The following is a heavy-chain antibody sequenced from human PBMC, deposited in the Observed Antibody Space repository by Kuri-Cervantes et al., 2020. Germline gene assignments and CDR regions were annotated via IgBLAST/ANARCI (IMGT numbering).Heavy chain of an antibody. J-gene: IGHJ4*02. CDR3: ARGGRRISGTTPFDS. CDR2: INWSSSHI. V-gene: IGHV3-20*04. Sequence: GESLKISCVASGFSFSDYSMNWVRQRQGKGLEWVSSINWSSSHISYADSVKGRFAISRDNAKKSLYLQMNNLRAEDTAVYYCARGGRRISGTTPFDSWGQGTLVPSPQ. CDR1: GFSFSDYS. D-gene: IGHD1-7*01.